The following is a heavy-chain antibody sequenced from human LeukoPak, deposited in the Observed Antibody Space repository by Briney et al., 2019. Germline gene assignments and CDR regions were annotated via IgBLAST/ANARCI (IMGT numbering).Heavy chain of an antibody. CDR2: IYSGGST. CDR1: GFTVSSNY. J-gene: IGHJ5*02. Sequence: GGSLRLSCAASGFTVSSNYMSWVRQVPGKGLEWVSVIYSGGSTYYADSVKGRFTISRDNSKNTLYLQMNSLRAEDTAVYYCARDFSMRYYYDSGGLYWFDPWGQGTLVTVSS. CDR3: ARDFSMRYYYDSGGLYWFDP. D-gene: IGHD3-22*01. V-gene: IGHV3-66*01.